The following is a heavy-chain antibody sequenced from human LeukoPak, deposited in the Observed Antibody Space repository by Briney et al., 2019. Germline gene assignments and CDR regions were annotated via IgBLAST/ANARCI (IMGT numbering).Heavy chain of an antibody. CDR3: AKRGAVIRVILVGFHKEAYYFDS. V-gene: IGHV3-23*01. CDR1: GITLSNYG. CDR2: ISDSGGRT. J-gene: IGHJ4*02. Sequence: GGSLRLSCAVSGITLSNYGMSWVRQAPGKGLEWVAGISDSGGRTKYADPVKGRFTISRDNPKNTLYLQMNSLRPEDTAVYFCAKRGAVIRVILVGFHKEAYYFDSWGQGVLVTVSS. D-gene: IGHD3-22*01.